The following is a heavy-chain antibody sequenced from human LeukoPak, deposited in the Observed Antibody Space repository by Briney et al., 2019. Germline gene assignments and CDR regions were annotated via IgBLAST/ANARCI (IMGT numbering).Heavy chain of an antibody. D-gene: IGHD3-16*01. V-gene: IGHV3-23*01. CDR2: ISGRGGST. CDR1: GFTSSSYA. J-gene: IGHJ6*02. CDR3: ARDRVEVTTSMLGGVKRTVTDYYGMDV. Sequence: GGSLRPSFAAPGFTSSSYAMSWVRQPPGKGLEWVSAISGRGGSTYYADSVKGRFTISRDNSRNTLYVQMNSLRAEDTAVYFCARDRVEVTTSMLGGVKRTVTDYYGMDVWGQGTTVTVSS.